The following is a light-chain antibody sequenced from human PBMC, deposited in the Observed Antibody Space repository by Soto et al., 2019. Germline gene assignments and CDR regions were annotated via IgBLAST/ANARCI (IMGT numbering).Light chain of an antibody. J-gene: IGKJ1*01. CDR1: QSISSW. CDR2: DAS. V-gene: IGKV1-5*01. Sequence: DIQMTQSPSTLSASAGDRVTITCRASQSISSWLAWYQQKPGKAPKLLIYDASSLESGVPSRFSGSGSGTEFTLTISSLQPDDFATYYCQQYNSYPWTFGQGNKV. CDR3: QQYNSYPWT.